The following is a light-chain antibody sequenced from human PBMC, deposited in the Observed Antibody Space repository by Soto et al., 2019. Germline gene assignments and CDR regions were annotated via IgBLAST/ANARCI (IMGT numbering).Light chain of an antibody. CDR1: SSDVGGYNY. CDR3: SSYTRGSTRNV. CDR2: DVS. Sequence: QSALTQPASVSGSPGQSITLSCTGTSSDVGGYNYVSWYQQHPGQAPKLMIYDVSDRPSGVSNRFSGSKSGDTASLTISGLQAEDEADYSCSSYTRGSTRNVFGTGTKVTVL. J-gene: IGLJ1*01. V-gene: IGLV2-14*01.